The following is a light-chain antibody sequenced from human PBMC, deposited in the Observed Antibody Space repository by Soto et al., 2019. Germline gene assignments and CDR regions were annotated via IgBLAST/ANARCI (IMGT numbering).Light chain of an antibody. J-gene: IGKJ3*01. CDR3: QQYNSYPFT. CDR1: QSISSW. CDR2: KAS. V-gene: IGKV1-5*03. Sequence: DIQMTQSPSTLSASVGDRVTITCRASQSISSWLAWYHQKPGKAPKLLIYKASSLESGVPSRFSGSGSGTEFTLTISSLQPDDFATYYCQQYNSYPFTFGPGTKVDI.